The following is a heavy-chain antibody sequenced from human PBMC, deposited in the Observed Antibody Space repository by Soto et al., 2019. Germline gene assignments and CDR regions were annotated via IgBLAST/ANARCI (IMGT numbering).Heavy chain of an antibody. J-gene: IGHJ6*01. D-gene: IGHD2-15*01. CDR3: ARVQVVDLFFINIGLYRMDV. Sequence: EVQLVESGGGLVQPGGSLRLSCSSSGFTFKSHSMNWVRQAPGKGLEWIARIDSSGDSTYYADSVKGRFAASRDKANSLLFLQMNSLRDEDSAIYYCARVQVVDLFFINIGLYRMDVW. CDR2: IDSSGDST. CDR1: GFTFKSHS. V-gene: IGHV3-48*02.